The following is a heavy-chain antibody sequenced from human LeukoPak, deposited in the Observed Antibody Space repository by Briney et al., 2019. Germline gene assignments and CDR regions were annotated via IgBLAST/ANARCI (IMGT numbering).Heavy chain of an antibody. J-gene: IGHJ2*01. D-gene: IGHD2-21*02. V-gene: IGHV1-69*04. CDR3: ASNKPYCGGDCHWYFDL. Sequence: SVKDSCKASGGTFSSYAISWVRQAPGQGLEWMGRIIPILGIANYAQKFQGRVTITADKSTSTAYMELSSLRSEDTAVYYCASNKPYCGGDCHWYFDLWGRGTLVTVSS. CDR1: GGTFSSYA. CDR2: IIPILGIA.